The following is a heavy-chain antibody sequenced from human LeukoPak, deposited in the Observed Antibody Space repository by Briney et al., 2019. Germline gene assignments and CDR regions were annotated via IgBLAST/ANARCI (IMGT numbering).Heavy chain of an antibody. CDR2: ISSSSSYI. D-gene: IGHD6-13*01. CDR3: AKGRTGYSSSWFDY. J-gene: IGHJ4*02. CDR1: GFTFSSYS. V-gene: IGHV3-21*04. Sequence: GGSLRLSCAASGFTFSSYSMNWVRQAPGKGLEWVSSISSSSSYIYYAGSVKGRFTISRDNAKNSLYLQMNSLRAEDTAVYYCAKGRTGYSSSWFDYWGQGTLVTVSS.